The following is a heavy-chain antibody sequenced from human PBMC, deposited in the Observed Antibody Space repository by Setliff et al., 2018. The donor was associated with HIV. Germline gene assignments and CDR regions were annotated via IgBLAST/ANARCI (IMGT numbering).Heavy chain of an antibody. CDR2: IYSTGDT. CDR1: GGSISNFY. D-gene: IGHD3-22*01. J-gene: IGHJ4*02. V-gene: IGHV4-4*07. CDR3: ARVRLTMIMMVDYFDQ. Sequence: PSETLSLTCSVSGGSISNFYWSWIRQPPGKGLEWVGHIYSTGDTNYNPSLKSRVTLSADTSKNQPPLSLTSVTAADTAVYYCARVRLTMIMMVDYFDQWGQGTLVTVSS.